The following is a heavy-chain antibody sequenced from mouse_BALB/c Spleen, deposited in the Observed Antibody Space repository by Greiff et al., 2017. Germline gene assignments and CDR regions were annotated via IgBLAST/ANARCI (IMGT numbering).Heavy chain of an antibody. Sequence: EVQLQQSGPGLVKPSQSLSLTCTVTGYSITSDYAWNWIRQFPGNKLEWMGYISYSGSTSYNPSLKSRISITRDTSKNQFFLQLNSVTTEDTATYYCARWGLRRYYWYFDGWGAGTTGTVSS. CDR1: GYSITSDYA. D-gene: IGHD2-2*01. V-gene: IGHV3-2*02. CDR3: ARWGLRRYYWYFDG. CDR2: ISYSGST. J-gene: IGHJ1*01.